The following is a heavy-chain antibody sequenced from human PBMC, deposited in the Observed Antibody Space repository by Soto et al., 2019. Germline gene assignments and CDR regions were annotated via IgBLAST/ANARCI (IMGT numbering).Heavy chain of an antibody. J-gene: IGHJ5*02. Sequence: QLQLQESGPGLVKPSETLSLTCTVSGGSISSSSYYWGWIRQPPGKGLEWIGSIYYSGSTYYNPSLKRRVTISVDTSKIQFSLKLSSVTAADTAVYYCARNSDILTGYSAHWFDPWGQGTLVTVSS. V-gene: IGHV4-39*01. CDR2: IYYSGST. CDR3: ARNSDILTGYSAHWFDP. CDR1: GGSISSSSYY. D-gene: IGHD3-9*01.